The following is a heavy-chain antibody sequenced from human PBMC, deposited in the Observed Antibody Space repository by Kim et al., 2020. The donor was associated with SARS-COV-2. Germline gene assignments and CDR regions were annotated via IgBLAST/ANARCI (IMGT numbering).Heavy chain of an antibody. CDR1: GGSISSNGYY. D-gene: IGHD5-12*01. V-gene: IGHV4-39*01. CDR2: IYYGGKT. J-gene: IGHJ4*02. Sequence: SETLSLTCTVSGGSISSNGYYWGWIRQSPGKGLEWIGTIYYGGKTYYSPSLKIRVTISADTPKNQFSLKLTSMTAADTAVYYCARHGYTSLGDFDIWGQGTLVTVSS. CDR3: ARHGYTSLGDFDI.